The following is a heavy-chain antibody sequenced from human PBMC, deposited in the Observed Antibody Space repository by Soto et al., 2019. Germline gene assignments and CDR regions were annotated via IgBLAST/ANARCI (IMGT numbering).Heavy chain of an antibody. D-gene: IGHD3-22*01. CDR1: GFTFSSYS. CDR3: ASQDYDSSGYYYGSLDY. V-gene: IGHV3-21*01. J-gene: IGHJ4*02. CDR2: ISSSSSYI. Sequence: GGSLRLSCAASGFTFSSYSMNWVRQSPGKGLEWVSSISSSSSYIYYADSVKGRFTISRDNAKNSLYLQMNSLRAEDTAVYYCASQDYDSSGYYYGSLDYWGQGTLVTVS.